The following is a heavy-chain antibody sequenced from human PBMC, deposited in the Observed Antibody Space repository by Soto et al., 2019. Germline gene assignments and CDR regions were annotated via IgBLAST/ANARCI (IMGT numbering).Heavy chain of an antibody. J-gene: IGHJ4*02. D-gene: IGHD3-22*01. CDR1: GYTFTSHY. V-gene: IGHV1-18*04. CDR3: AFSNGHKRDSGYYYEGKAPLDY. Sequence: GASVKASCKASGYTFTSHYMHWVRQAPGQGLEWLGWISAYRSNTNYAQKFQGRVTMTTDTSTSTAYMELRSLRSDGTAVYYCAFSNGHKRDSGYYYEGKAPLDYWGQGTLVTVSS. CDR2: ISAYRSNT.